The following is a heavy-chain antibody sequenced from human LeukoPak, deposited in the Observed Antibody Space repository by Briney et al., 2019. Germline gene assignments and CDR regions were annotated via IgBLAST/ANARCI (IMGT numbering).Heavy chain of an antibody. J-gene: IGHJ4*02. V-gene: IGHV4-39*07. D-gene: IGHD6-19*01. Sequence: SETLSLTCTVSGDSSSNSIYYWGWIRQPPGKGLEWIGSIDYSGGTYYNPSLKSRATISIDTSTNQFSLKLSSLTAADTAVYYCAREYTLYRSGWFLDYWGQGTVVTVSS. CDR1: GDSSSNSIYY. CDR2: IDYSGGT. CDR3: AREYTLYRSGWFLDY.